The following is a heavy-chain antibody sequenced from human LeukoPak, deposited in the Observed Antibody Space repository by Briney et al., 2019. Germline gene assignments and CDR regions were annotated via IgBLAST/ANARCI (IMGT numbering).Heavy chain of an antibody. J-gene: IGHJ4*02. V-gene: IGHV3-7*01. D-gene: IGHD3-22*01. CDR2: IKQDGSEK. CDR3: ARDPNPESSAYYS. Sequence: WGSLRLSCAASRFTFNNYWMSWVRQAPGKGLEWVANIKQDGSEKYYVDSVKSRFTVSRDNAKNSLFLQMNSLRAEDTAVYYCARDPNPESSAYYSWGQGTLVTVSS. CDR1: RFTFNNYW.